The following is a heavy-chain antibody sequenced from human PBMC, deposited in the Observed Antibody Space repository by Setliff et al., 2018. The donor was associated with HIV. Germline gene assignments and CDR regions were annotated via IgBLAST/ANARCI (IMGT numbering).Heavy chain of an antibody. D-gene: IGHD2-2*01. CDR2: IIPILGIP. CDR3: ARDFGGYCSSMSCPGLFDP. J-gene: IGHJ5*02. CDR1: GGAFISHT. Sequence: ASVKVSCKASGGAFISHTFTWVRQAPGQGLEWMGRIIPILGIPNYAQNFQGRLTISADKSTRTAYLELSGLRSEDTAVYYCARDFGGYCSSMSCPGLFDPWGQGTLVTVSS. V-gene: IGHV1-69*04.